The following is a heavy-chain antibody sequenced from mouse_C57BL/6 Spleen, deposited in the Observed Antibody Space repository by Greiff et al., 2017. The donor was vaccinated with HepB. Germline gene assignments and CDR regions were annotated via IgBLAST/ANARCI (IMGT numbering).Heavy chain of an antibody. CDR3: ARGGTTVVDFDY. Sequence: QVQLQQPGAELVMPGASVKLSCKASGYTFTSYWMHWVKQRPGQGLEWIGEIDPSDSYTNYNQKFKGKSTLTVDKSSSTAYMQLSSRTSEDSAVYYCARGGTTVVDFDYWGQGTTLTVSS. CDR1: GYTFTSYW. V-gene: IGHV1-69*01. D-gene: IGHD1-1*01. J-gene: IGHJ2*01. CDR2: IDPSDSYT.